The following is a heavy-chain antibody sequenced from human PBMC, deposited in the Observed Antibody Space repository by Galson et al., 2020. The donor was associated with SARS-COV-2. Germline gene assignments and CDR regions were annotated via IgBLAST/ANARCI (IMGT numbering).Heavy chain of an antibody. V-gene: IGHV4-31*03. CDR2: IYDSGKS. CDR3: AAGYCSSTSCYPIYYYYYGMDV. J-gene: IGHJ6*02. D-gene: IGHD2-2*03. Sequence: SQTLSLTCSVLGGSISTYGYYWSWIRQHPGKGLEWIGYIYDSGKSYYNPSLRSRVTMSVDTSQNQFSLKMNSVTAAETAVYYRAAGYCSSTSCYPIYYYYYGMDVWGQGTTVTVSS. CDR1: GGSISTYGYY.